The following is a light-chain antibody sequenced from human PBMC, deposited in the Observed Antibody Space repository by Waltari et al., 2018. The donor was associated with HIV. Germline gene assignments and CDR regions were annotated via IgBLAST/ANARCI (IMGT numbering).Light chain of an antibody. CDR2: GKN. V-gene: IGLV3-19*01. CDR1: TLRNYY. Sequence: SSELTQDPAVSVALGQTVRITCHGDTLRNYYDTWYQQKPGPAPLLVMYGKNNRPSGIPDRFSGSTSGNTASLTITGTQAEDEADYYCSSRDNSGNHVVFGGGTKLTVL. CDR3: SSRDNSGNHVV. J-gene: IGLJ2*01.